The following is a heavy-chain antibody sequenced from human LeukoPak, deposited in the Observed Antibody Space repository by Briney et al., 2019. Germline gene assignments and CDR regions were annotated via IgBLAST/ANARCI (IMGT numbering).Heavy chain of an antibody. D-gene: IGHD6-19*01. Sequence: PGGSLRLSCAASGFTFSSYGMSWVRQAPGKGLEWVSAISGSGGSTYYADSVKGRFTISRDNAKNSLYLQMNSLRAEDTALYYCARLVQRDHLTPGIAVAVSYYFDYWGQGTLVTVSS. CDR1: GFTFSSYG. CDR2: ISGSGGST. CDR3: ARLVQRDHLTPGIAVAVSYYFDY. V-gene: IGHV3-23*01. J-gene: IGHJ4*02.